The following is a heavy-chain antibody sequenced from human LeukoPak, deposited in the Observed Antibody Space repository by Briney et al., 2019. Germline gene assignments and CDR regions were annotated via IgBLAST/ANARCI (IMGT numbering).Heavy chain of an antibody. Sequence: PGGSLRLSCAASGFTFSSYAMSWVRQAPGKGLECVSVISGSGDSTYYADSVKGRSTISRDNSKDTLYLQMNSLRDEDTAVYYCAKGISGGSCYSPLVYWGQGTPVTVSS. CDR1: GFTFSSYA. J-gene: IGHJ4*02. CDR2: ISGSGDST. V-gene: IGHV3-23*01. CDR3: AKGISGGSCYSPLVY. D-gene: IGHD2-15*01.